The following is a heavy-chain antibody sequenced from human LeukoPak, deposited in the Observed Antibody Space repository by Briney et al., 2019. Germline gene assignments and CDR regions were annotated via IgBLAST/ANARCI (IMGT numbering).Heavy chain of an antibody. CDR3: ARTYYYGSGSPTSPGDAFDI. CDR2: IYYSGST. V-gene: IGHV4-59*01. J-gene: IGHJ3*02. D-gene: IGHD3-10*01. CDR1: GGSISSYY. Sequence: PETLSLTCTVSGGSISSYYWSWIRQPPGKGLEWIGYIYYSGSTNYNPSLKSRITISVDTSKNQFSLKLSSVTAADTAVYYCARTYYYGSGSPTSPGDAFDIWGQGTMVTVSS.